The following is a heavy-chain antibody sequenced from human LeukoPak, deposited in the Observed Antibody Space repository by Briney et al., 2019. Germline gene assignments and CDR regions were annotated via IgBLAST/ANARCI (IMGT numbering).Heavy chain of an antibody. D-gene: IGHD5-18*01. Sequence: GASVKVSCKASGGTFSSYAISWVRQATGQGLEWMGWMNPNSGNTGYAQKFQGRVTMTRNTSISTAYMELSSLRSEDTAVYYCARVARYSPTWIQLRLRGNWFDPWGQGTLVTVSS. CDR3: ARVARYSPTWIQLRLRGNWFDP. CDR1: GGTFSSYA. J-gene: IGHJ5*02. CDR2: MNPNSGNT. V-gene: IGHV1-8*02.